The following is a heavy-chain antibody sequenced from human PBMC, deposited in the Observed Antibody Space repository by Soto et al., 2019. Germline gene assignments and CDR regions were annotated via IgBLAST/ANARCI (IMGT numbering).Heavy chain of an antibody. Sequence: GGSLRLSCAASGFTFSSYGMHWVRQAPGKGLEWVAVISYDGSNKYYADSVKGRFTISRDNSKNTLYLQMNSLRAEDTAVYYCAKELVQFESYGMDVWGQGTTVTVSS. CDR3: AKELVQFESYGMDV. CDR1: GFTFSSYG. CDR2: ISYDGSNK. V-gene: IGHV3-30*18. J-gene: IGHJ6*02.